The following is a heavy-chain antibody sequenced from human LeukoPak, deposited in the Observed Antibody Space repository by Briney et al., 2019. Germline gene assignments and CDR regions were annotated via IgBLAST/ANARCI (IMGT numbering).Heavy chain of an antibody. V-gene: IGHV1-24*01. Sequence: ASVKVSCKVSGYTLTELSMHWVRQAPGKGLEWMGGFDPEDGETIYAQKFQGRVTITTDESTSTAYMELSSLRSEDTAVYYCARGCGGDCYHYYYYYMDVWGKRTTVTVSS. CDR3: ARGCGGDCYHYYYYYMDV. CDR2: FDPEDGET. D-gene: IGHD2-21*01. J-gene: IGHJ6*03. CDR1: GYTLTELS.